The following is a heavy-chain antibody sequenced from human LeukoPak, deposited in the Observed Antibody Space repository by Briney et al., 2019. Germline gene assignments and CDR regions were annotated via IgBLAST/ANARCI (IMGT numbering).Heavy chain of an antibody. J-gene: IGHJ4*02. V-gene: IGHV3-23*01. D-gene: IGHD5-24*01. CDR3: ARARFGYNRGPFDY. Sequence: GGSLRLSCAASGFTLTNYDMSWVRQAPGKGLEWVSASGADDATTYADSVKGRFTISRDNPKNTLYLQMNSLRPEDTAVYYCARARFGYNRGPFDYWGQGILVTVSS. CDR2: SGADDATT. CDR1: GFTLTNYD.